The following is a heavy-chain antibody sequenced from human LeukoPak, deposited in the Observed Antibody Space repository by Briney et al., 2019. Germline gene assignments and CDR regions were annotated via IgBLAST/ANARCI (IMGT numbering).Heavy chain of an antibody. J-gene: IGHJ5*02. CDR2: IYYSGST. D-gene: IGHD2-2*01. V-gene: IGHV4-39*07. CDR1: GGSISSSSYY. CDR3: ARDHCSSTSCYNWFDP. Sequence: SETLSLTCTVSGGSISSSSYYWGWIRQPPGKGLEWIGSIYYSGSTYYNPSLKSRVTISVDTSKNQFSLKLSSVTAADTAVYYCARDHCSSTSCYNWFDPWGQRTLVTVSS.